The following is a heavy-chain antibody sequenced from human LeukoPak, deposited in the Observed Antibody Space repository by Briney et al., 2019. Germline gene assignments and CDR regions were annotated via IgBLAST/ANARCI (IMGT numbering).Heavy chain of an antibody. V-gene: IGHV1-2*02. D-gene: IGHD3-10*01. J-gene: IGHJ4*02. CDR3: ARAFYFDAWSYYYFDY. CDR2: INPNSGST. CDR1: GYTFSVYE. Sequence: ASMTVSCTASGYTFSVYEIYWVRQAPGQGLEWMGWINPNSGSTNYAQRFRGRVTMTRDTSITTAYMDLSRLGSDDTAVYHCARAFYFDAWSYYYFDYWGQGTLVTVSS.